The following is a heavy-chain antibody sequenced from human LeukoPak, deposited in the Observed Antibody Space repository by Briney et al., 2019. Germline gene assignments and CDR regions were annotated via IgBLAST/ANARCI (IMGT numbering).Heavy chain of an antibody. CDR3: ARVSGSGLYFKSFDP. CDR2: VYHSGST. Sequence: PSETLSLTCSVSGDDISSSNWWTWVRQPPQKGLGWIGDVYHSGSTNYNPSLKSRIYMSVDKSQNRFSLRLSSLTAADTAVYFCARVSGSGLYFKSFDPWGQGTLVIVSS. V-gene: IGHV4-4*02. J-gene: IGHJ5*01. CDR1: GDDISSSNW. D-gene: IGHD3-10*01.